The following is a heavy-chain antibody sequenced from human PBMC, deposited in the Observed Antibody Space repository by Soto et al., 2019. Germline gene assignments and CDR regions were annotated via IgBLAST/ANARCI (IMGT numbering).Heavy chain of an antibody. CDR2: INHSGST. D-gene: IGHD6-13*01. V-gene: IGHV4-34*01. CDR3: ARGRLYSSRGWNE. J-gene: IGHJ4*02. Sequence: SETLSLTCAVYGGSFSGYYWSWIRQPPGKGLEWIGEINHSGSTNYNPSLKSRVTISVDTSKNQFSLKLSSVTAADTAVYYCARGRLYSSRGWNEWGQGTLVTVSS. CDR1: GGSFSGYY.